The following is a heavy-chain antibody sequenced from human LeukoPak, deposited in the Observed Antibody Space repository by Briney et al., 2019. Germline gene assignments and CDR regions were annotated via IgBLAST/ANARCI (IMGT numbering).Heavy chain of an antibody. CDR2: IYSGGST. Sequence: QAGGSLRLSCAASGFTVSSNYMSWVRQAPGKGLEWVSVIYSGGSTYYADSVKGRFTISRDNSKNTLYLQMNSLRAEDTAVYYCARAAETLFDYWGQGTLVTVSS. V-gene: IGHV3-53*01. J-gene: IGHJ4*02. D-gene: IGHD2-2*01. CDR3: ARAAETLFDY. CDR1: GFTVSSNY.